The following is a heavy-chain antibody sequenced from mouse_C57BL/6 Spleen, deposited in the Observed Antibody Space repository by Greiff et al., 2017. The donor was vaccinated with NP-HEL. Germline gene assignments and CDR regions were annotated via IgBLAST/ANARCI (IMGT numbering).Heavy chain of an antibody. CDR3: ARDLPLRDYGSSYWYFDV. V-gene: IGHV5-16*01. CDR1: GFTFSDYY. J-gene: IGHJ1*03. CDR2: INYDGSST. Sequence: EVKLVESEGGLVQPGSSMKLSCTASGFTFSDYYMAWVRQVPEKGLEWVANINYDGSSTYYLDSLKSRFIISRDNAKNILYLQMSSLKSEDTATYYCARDLPLRDYGSSYWYFDVWGTGTTVTVSS. D-gene: IGHD1-1*01.